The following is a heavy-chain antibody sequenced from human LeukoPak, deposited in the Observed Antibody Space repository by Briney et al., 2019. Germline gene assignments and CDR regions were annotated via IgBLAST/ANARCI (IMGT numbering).Heavy chain of an antibody. D-gene: IGHD6-6*01. CDR3: ARHVSYSSSPMVY. J-gene: IGHJ4*02. V-gene: IGHV4-34*01. Sequence: SETLSLTCAVYGGSFSGYYWSWIRQPPGKGLEWIGEINHSGSTNYNPSLKSRVTISVDTSKNQFSLKLSSVTAADTAVYYCARHVSYSSSPMVYWGQGTLVTVSS. CDR1: GGSFSGYY. CDR2: INHSGST.